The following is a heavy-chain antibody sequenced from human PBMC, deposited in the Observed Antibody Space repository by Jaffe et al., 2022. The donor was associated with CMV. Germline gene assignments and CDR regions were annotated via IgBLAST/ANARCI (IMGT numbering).Heavy chain of an antibody. J-gene: IGHJ4*02. CDR3: AKDSLEGWFGESHQSIDY. V-gene: IGHV3-9*01. CDR2: ISWNSGSI. Sequence: EVQLVESGGGLVQPGRSLRLSCAASGFTFDDYAMHWVRQAPGKGLEWVSGISWNSGSIGYADSVKGRFTISRDNAKNSLYLQMNSLRAEDTALYYCAKDSLEGWFGESHQSIDYWGQGTLVTVSS. D-gene: IGHD3-10*01. CDR1: GFTFDDYA.